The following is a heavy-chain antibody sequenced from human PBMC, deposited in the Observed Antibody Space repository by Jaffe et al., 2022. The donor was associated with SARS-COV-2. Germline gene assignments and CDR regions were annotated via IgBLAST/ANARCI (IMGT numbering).Heavy chain of an antibody. CDR3: TTDSIVVVVAATVEEFRDY. Sequence: EVQLVESGGGLVKPGGSLRLSCAASGFTFSNAWMSWVRQAPGKGLEWVGRIKSKTDGGTTDYAAPVKGRFTISRDDSKNTLYLQMNSLKTEDTAVYYCTTDSIVVVVAATVEEFRDYWGQGTLVTVSS. V-gene: IGHV3-15*01. J-gene: IGHJ4*02. CDR1: GFTFSNAW. CDR2: IKSKTDGGTT. D-gene: IGHD2-15*01.